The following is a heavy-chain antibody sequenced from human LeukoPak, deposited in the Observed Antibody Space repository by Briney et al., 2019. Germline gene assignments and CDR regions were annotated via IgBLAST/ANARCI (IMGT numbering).Heavy chain of an antibody. CDR3: ARVGEGLYSSSSGSYFDY. J-gene: IGHJ4*02. CDR2: ISSSGSTI. V-gene: IGHV3-48*04. D-gene: IGHD6-6*01. Sequence: GASVKVSCKASGGTFSTYWMHWVRQAPGKGLEWVSYISSSGSTIYYADSVKGRFTISRDNAKNSLYLQMNSLRAEDTAVYYCARVGEGLYSSSSGSYFDYWGQGTLVTVSS. CDR1: GGTFSTYW.